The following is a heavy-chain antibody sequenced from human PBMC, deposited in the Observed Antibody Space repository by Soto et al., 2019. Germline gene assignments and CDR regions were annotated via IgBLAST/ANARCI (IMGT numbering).Heavy chain of an antibody. V-gene: IGHV4-31*03. CDR2: IYYSGST. Sequence: QVQLQESGPGLVKPSQTLSLTCTVSGGSISSGGYYWSWIRQHPGKGLEWIGYIYYSGSTYYNPSLKSRVTISVDPSKNQFSLKLSAVTAADTAVYYCARDLSKAVAGRSYYYYGMDVWGQGTTVTVFS. J-gene: IGHJ6*02. CDR1: GGSISSGGYY. D-gene: IGHD6-19*01. CDR3: ARDLSKAVAGRSYYYYGMDV.